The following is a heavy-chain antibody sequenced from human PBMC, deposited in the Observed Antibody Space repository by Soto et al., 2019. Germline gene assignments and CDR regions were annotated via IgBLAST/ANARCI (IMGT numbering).Heavy chain of an antibody. Sequence: QVQLVQSGAEVEKPGSSVKVSCKASGGTFSSYTISWVRQAPGQGLEWMGRIIPILGIANYAQKFQGRVTITADKSTSTAYMELSSLRSEDTAVYYCARGTISDAFDIWGQGTMVTVSS. J-gene: IGHJ3*02. CDR2: IIPILGIA. CDR3: ARGTISDAFDI. CDR1: GGTFSSYT. V-gene: IGHV1-69*02.